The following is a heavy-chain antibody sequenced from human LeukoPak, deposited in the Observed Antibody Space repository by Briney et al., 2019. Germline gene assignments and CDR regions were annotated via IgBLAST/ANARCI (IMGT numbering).Heavy chain of an antibody. Sequence: GGSLRLSCAASGFTVSSNYMSWVRQAPGKGLEWVSVIYSGGSTYYADSVKGRFTISRDNSKNTLYLQMNSLRAEDTAVYYCARDRRLGLDYGDYGLDRYYYGMDVWGQGTTVTVSS. CDR1: GFTVSSNY. D-gene: IGHD4-17*01. V-gene: IGHV3-66*01. CDR2: IYSGGST. J-gene: IGHJ6*02. CDR3: ARDRRLGLDYGDYGLDRYYYGMDV.